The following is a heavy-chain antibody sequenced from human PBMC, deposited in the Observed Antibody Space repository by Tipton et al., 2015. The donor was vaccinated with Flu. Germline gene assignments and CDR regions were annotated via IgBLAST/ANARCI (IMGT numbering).Heavy chain of an antibody. J-gene: IGHJ5*02. D-gene: IGHD4-11*01. V-gene: IGHV4-61*02. CDR2: IYTSGST. CDR3: ARRDYSNYVSEPKNWFDP. Sequence: TLSLTCTVSGGSISSGSYYWSWIRQPAGKGLEWIGRIYTSGSTNYNPSLKSRVTISVDRSKNQFSLKLSSVTAADTAVYSCARRDYSNYVSEPKNWFDPWGQGTLVTVSS. CDR1: GGSISSGSYY.